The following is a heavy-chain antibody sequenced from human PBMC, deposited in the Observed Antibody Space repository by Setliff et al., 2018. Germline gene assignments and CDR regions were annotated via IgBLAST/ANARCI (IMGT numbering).Heavy chain of an antibody. CDR3: ARDTQGYCSSTSCFIGSYYYYMDV. CDR1: GGTFSSYA. Sequence: SVKVSCKASGGTFSSYAISWVRQAPGQGLEWMGRIIPIFGTANYAQKFQGRVTITADKSTSTAYMELSSLRSEDTAVYYCARDTQGYCSSTSCFIGSYYYYMDVWGKGTTVTVS. V-gene: IGHV1-69*06. D-gene: IGHD2-2*01. J-gene: IGHJ6*03. CDR2: IIPIFGTA.